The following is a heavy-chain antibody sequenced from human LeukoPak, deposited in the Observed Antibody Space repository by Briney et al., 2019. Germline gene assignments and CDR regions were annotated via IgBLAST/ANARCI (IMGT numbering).Heavy chain of an antibody. Sequence: SETLSLTCTVSGGSISSYYWSWIRQPPGKELEWIGYIYYSGSTNYNPSLKSRVTISVDTSQNQFYLKLSSVTAADTAVYYCARDGYSGSDALWGQGTLVTVSS. CDR1: GGSISSYY. CDR3: ARDGYSGSDAL. V-gene: IGHV4-59*01. CDR2: IYYSGST. D-gene: IGHD5-12*01. J-gene: IGHJ4*02.